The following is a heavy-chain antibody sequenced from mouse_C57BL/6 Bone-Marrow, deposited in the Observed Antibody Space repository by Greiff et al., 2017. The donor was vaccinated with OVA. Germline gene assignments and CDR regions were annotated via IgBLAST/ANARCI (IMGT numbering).Heavy chain of an antibody. CDR3: ARYAYYGMDD. CDR1: GYTFTDYY. Sequence: VQLQQSGPELVKPGASVKISCKASGYTFTDYYMNWVKQSHGKSLEWIGDINPNNGGTSYNQKFKGKATLTVDKSSSTAYMELRSLTSEDSAVYYCARYAYYGMDDWGQGTSVTVSS. J-gene: IGHJ4*01. CDR2: INPNNGGT. V-gene: IGHV1-26*01.